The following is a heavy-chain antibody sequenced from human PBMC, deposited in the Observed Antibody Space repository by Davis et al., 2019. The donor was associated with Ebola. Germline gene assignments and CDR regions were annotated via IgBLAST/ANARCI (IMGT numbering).Heavy chain of an antibody. CDR2: ISSSSSYI. D-gene: IGHD3-16*01. V-gene: IGHV3-21*01. J-gene: IGHJ6*04. Sequence: GGSLRLSCAASGFTFSSYWMSWVRQAPGKGLEWVSSISSSSSYIYYADSVKGRFTISRENANNSLYLQMNSLRAEDTAVYYCARAGDTGHYYYGMDVWGKGTTVTVSS. CDR1: GFTFSSYW. CDR3: ARAGDTGHYYYGMDV.